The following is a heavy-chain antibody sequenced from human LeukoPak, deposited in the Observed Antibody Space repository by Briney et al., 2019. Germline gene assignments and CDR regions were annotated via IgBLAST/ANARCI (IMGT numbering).Heavy chain of an antibody. D-gene: IGHD6-6*01. Sequence: SETLSLTCGVYGGSFSGYYWSWMRHPPGKGLEWIGDNNHSGRTNYNPSLKSRVTISVDTARNQFSMKLSSVTAADTAVYYCARGRFIAARPRAFDIWGQGTMVTVSS. CDR3: ARGRFIAARPRAFDI. J-gene: IGHJ3*02. CDR2: NNHSGRT. CDR1: GGSFSGYY. V-gene: IGHV4-34*01.